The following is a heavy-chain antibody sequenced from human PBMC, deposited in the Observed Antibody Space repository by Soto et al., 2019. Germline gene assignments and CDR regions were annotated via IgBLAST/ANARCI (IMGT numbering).Heavy chain of an antibody. CDR1: AGSISSGGYY. CDR3: ARENHWFDP. V-gene: IGHV4-31*03. J-gene: IGHJ5*02. Sequence: TLSLTGTFPAGSISSGGYYWSSTRQHPGRGREWIGYIHYCGSPSYNPSLKSRVTISEDTSKNQFSLKLSSVTAADTAVYYCARENHWFDPWGQGTLVTVSS. CDR2: IHYCGSP.